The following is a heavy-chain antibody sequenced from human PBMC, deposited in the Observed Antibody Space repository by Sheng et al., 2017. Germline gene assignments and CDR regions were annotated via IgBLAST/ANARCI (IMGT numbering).Heavy chain of an antibody. Sequence: QVQLQESGPGLVKAFGDPCPSPALSLVAPSVVTTGAGSGSPPGRDWSGLGVSIPVGAPTTTPPSKSRVTMSVDTSKNQFSLKLSSVTAADTAVYYCARENSYDFWSGYFGWFDPWGQGTLVTVSS. V-gene: IGHV4-4*07. CDR3: ARENSYDFWSGYFGWFDP. CDR2: SIPVGAP. J-gene: IGHJ5*02. CDR1: VAPSVVTT. D-gene: IGHD3-3*01.